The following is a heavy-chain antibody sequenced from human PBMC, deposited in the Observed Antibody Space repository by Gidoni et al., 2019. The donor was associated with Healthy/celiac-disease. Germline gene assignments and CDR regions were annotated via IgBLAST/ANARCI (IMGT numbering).Heavy chain of an antibody. D-gene: IGHD3-16*02. CDR3: ARDIATEDAFDI. Sequence: EVQLVESGGGLVKPGGSLRLSCAASGFTFSSYSMNWVRQAPGKGLEWVSSISSSSSYIYYADSVKGRFTISRDNAKNSLYLQMNSLRAEDTAVYYCARDIATEDAFDIWGQGTMVTVSS. CDR2: ISSSSSYI. J-gene: IGHJ3*02. CDR1: GFTFSSYS. V-gene: IGHV3-21*01.